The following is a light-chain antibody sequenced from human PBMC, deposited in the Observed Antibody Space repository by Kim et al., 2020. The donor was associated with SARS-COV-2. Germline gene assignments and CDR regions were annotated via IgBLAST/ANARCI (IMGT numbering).Light chain of an antibody. J-gene: IGKJ2*01. V-gene: IGKV3-11*01. CDR1: QSVGTY. CDR3: QQRNNWYT. CDR2: DAS. Sequence: LSLSPGESATLSCRASQSVGTYLGWYQQKPGQAPRRVIYDASNRATGIPARFSGSGSGTDFTLTISSLEPEDFAVYYCQQRNNWYTFGQGTKLEI.